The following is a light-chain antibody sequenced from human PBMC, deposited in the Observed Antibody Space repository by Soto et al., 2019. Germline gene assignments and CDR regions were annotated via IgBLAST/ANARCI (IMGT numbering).Light chain of an antibody. CDR3: SSYTSGSTRYV. J-gene: IGLJ1*01. CDR1: SSDVGGYNY. Sequence: QSALTQTASVSGSPGQSITISCTGTSSDVGGYNYVSWYQQHPGKAPKLMISEVSNRPSGVSNRFSGSKSGNTASLTISGLQAEDEADYYCSSYTSGSTRYVFGTGTKVTVL. V-gene: IGLV2-14*01. CDR2: EVS.